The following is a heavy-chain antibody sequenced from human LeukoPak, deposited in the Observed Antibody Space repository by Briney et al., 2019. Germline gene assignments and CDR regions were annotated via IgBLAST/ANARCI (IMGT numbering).Heavy chain of an antibody. D-gene: IGHD3-3*01. V-gene: IGHV1-18*01. Sequence: GASVKVSCEASGYTFTSYGISWVRQAPGQGLEWMGWISAYNGNTNYAQKLQGRVTMTTDTSTSTAYMELRSLRSDDTAVHYCARYSFTRYYDFWSGYPAIDYWGQGTLVTVSS. CDR2: ISAYNGNT. CDR3: ARYSFTRYYDFWSGYPAIDY. CDR1: GYTFTSYG. J-gene: IGHJ4*02.